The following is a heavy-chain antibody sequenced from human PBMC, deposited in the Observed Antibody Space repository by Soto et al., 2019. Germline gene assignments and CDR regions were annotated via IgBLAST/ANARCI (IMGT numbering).Heavy chain of an antibody. Sequence: SSETLSLTCTVSGRSISSYYWSWIRQPPGKGLEWIRNIYYSGSTNYNPSLKSRVNISVDTSKNQFSLKLSSVTAADTAVYYCARRYGASFDYWGQGTLVTVSS. V-gene: IGHV4-59*01. CDR2: IYYSGST. CDR3: ARRYGASFDY. J-gene: IGHJ4*02. CDR1: GRSISSYY. D-gene: IGHD4-17*01.